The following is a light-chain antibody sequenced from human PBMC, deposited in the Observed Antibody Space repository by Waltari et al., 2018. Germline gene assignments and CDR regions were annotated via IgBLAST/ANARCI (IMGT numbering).Light chain of an antibody. V-gene: IGLV2-11*01. CDR3: CSYTSSYVV. J-gene: IGLJ2*01. Sequence: QSALTQPRSVSGSPGQSVTISCPGSSRDVGGFKYVSWYQQHSGKAPKLMICDVSKRPSGVPDRFSGSKSGNTASLTISGLQAEDEADYYCCSYTSSYVVFGGGTKLTVL. CDR1: SRDVGGFKY. CDR2: DVS.